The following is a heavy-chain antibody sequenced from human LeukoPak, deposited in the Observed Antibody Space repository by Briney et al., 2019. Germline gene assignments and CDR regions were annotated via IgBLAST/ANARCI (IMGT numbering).Heavy chain of an antibody. D-gene: IGHD1-7*01. CDR3: AAGVTGTTRLFDY. V-gene: IGHV4-34*01. CDR1: GGSFSGYY. CDR2: INHSGST. Sequence: PSETLSLTCAVYGGSFSGYYWSWIRQPPGKGLEWIGEINHSGSTNYNPSLKSRVTISVDTSKNQFSLKLSSVTAADTAVYYCAAGVTGTTRLFDYWGQGTLVTVSS. J-gene: IGHJ4*02.